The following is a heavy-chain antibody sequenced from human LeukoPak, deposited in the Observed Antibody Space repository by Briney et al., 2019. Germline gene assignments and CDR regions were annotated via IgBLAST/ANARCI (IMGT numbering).Heavy chain of an antibody. Sequence: PGGSLRLSCAASGFTFSSHEMNWVRQSPGKGLEWVSYISSSGYTIYYADFVQGRFTISRDNAKNSLYLQMNSPTAEDTAVYYCVRDGQYSGSYNWFDPWGQGTLVTVSS. D-gene: IGHD1-26*01. CDR1: GFTFSSHE. CDR2: ISSSGYTI. CDR3: VRDGQYSGSYNWFDP. V-gene: IGHV3-48*03. J-gene: IGHJ5*02.